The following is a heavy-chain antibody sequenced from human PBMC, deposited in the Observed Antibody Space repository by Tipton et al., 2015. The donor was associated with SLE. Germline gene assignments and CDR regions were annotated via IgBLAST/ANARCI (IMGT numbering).Heavy chain of an antibody. J-gene: IGHJ4*02. CDR1: GASISTHS. CDR2: ISYTGNT. V-gene: IGHV4-59*11. D-gene: IGHD1-26*01. CDR3: ARGGGSYYDY. Sequence: TLSLTCTVSGASISTHSWSWIRQPPGKGLEWIGYISYTGNTNFNPSLKSRVTMSVATSKNQFSLRLTSVTAADTAVYYCARGGGSYYDYWGQGTPVTVSS.